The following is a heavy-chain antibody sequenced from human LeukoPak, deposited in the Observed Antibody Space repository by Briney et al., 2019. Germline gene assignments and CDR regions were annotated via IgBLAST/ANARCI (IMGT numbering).Heavy chain of an antibody. CDR3: ARDSDRYYFDY. CDR2: IYYSGST. J-gene: IGHJ4*02. V-gene: IGHV4-31*03. Sequence: SETLSLTCTVSGDSISSGGYYWSWIRQHPGKGLEWIGYIYYSGSTYYNPSLKSRVTISVDTSKKQFSLKLSSVTAADTAVYYCARDSDRYYFDYWGQGTLVTVSS. D-gene: IGHD3-22*01. CDR1: GDSISSGGYY.